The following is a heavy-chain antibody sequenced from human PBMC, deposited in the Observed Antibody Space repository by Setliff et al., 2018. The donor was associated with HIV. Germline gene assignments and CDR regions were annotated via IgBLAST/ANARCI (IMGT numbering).Heavy chain of an antibody. CDR1: GYSISSGFY. Sequence: SETLSLTCAVSGYSISSGFYWGWIRQPPGKGLEWIGTIYHSGSTYYNPSLKSRVTISVDTPKNQFSLKVSSVTAADTAVYYCARQSSGSPEYFQHWGQGTLVTVSS. J-gene: IGHJ1*01. CDR3: ARQSSGSPEYFQH. V-gene: IGHV4-38-2*01. D-gene: IGHD1-26*01. CDR2: IYHSGST.